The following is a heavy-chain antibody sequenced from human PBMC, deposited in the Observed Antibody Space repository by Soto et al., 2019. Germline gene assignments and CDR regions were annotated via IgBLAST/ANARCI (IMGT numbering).Heavy chain of an antibody. V-gene: IGHV1-8*01. CDR1: GYTFTSYD. CDR3: ARDRVPAAFWFDP. Sequence: ASVKVSCKASGYTFTSYDINWVRQATGQGLEWMGWMNPNSGNTGYAQKFQGRVTMTRNTSISTAYMELSSLRSEDTAVYYCARDRVPAAFWFDPWGQGTLVTVSS. D-gene: IGHD2-2*01. J-gene: IGHJ5*02. CDR2: MNPNSGNT.